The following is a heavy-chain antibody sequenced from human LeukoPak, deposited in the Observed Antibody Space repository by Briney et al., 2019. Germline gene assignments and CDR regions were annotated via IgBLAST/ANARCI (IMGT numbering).Heavy chain of an antibody. V-gene: IGHV3-48*03. J-gene: IGHJ6*02. D-gene: IGHD3-22*01. CDR2: ISSSGSTI. CDR1: GFTFSSYE. Sequence: GGSLRLSCAASGFTFSSYEMNWVRQAPGKGLEWVSYISSSGSTIYYADSVKGRFTISRDNAKNSLYLQMNSLGAEDTAVYYCARHYYDSSGYYSWYYYYGMDVWGQGTTVTVSS. CDR3: ARHYYDSSGYYSWYYYYGMDV.